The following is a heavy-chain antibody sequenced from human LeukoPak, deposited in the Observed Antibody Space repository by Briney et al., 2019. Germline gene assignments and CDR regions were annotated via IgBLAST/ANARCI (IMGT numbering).Heavy chain of an antibody. J-gene: IGHJ5*02. CDR3: ATSAAGSANWFDP. CDR1: GRSFSGYY. CDR2: INHSGST. V-gene: IGHV4-34*01. D-gene: IGHD6-13*01. Sequence: SETLSLTCAVNGRSFSGYYWSLIRQPPGKGLEWIGEINHSGSTNYNPSLKSRVTISVDTSKNQFSLKLSSVTAADTAVYYCATSAAGSANWFDPWGQGTLVTVSS.